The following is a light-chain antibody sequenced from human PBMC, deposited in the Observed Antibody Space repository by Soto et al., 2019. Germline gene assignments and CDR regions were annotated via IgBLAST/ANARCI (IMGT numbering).Light chain of an antibody. CDR1: SSDVGGYNY. Sequence: QSALTQPASVSGSPGQSITISCTGTSSDVGGYNYVSWYQQHPGKAPKLMIYDVSNRPSGVSNRFSGSKSGNTASLTISGLQGEDEADYYCSSYTSGSFVVFGGGTKVTVL. J-gene: IGLJ2*01. CDR3: SSYTSGSFVV. CDR2: DVS. V-gene: IGLV2-14*01.